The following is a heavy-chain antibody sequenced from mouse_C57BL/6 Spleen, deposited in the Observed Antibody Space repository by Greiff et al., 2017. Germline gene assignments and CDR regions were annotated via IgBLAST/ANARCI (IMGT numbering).Heavy chain of an antibody. D-gene: IGHD2-3*01. Sequence: VQLQQSGAELVKPGASVKLSCTASGFNIQDYYMHWVKQRTEQGLEWIGRIDPEDGETKSAPKFQGKATITADTSSNTAYLQLSSLTSEDTAVYYCARGDGYPAWFAYWGQGTLVTVSA. J-gene: IGHJ3*01. CDR1: GFNIQDYY. V-gene: IGHV14-2*01. CDR3: ARGDGYPAWFAY. CDR2: IDPEDGET.